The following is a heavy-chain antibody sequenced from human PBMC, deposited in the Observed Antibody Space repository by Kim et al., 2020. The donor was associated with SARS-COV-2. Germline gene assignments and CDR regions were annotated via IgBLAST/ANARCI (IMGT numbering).Heavy chain of an antibody. J-gene: IGHJ4*02. CDR3: VKLGIAAAGTGGYFDY. Sequence: SVKCRFTISRDNSKNTLYLQMSSLRAEDTAVYYCVKLGIAAAGTGGYFDYWGQGTLVTVSS. V-gene: IGHV3-64D*09. D-gene: IGHD6-13*01.